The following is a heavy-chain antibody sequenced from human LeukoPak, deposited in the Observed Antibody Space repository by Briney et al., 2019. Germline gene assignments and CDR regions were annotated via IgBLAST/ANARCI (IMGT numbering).Heavy chain of an antibody. V-gene: IGHV1-3*01. J-gene: IGHJ6*02. CDR1: GYTFTSYA. D-gene: IGHD6-19*01. CDR2: INAGNGNT. CDR3: ARNRVPIAVAGPYYYYGMDV. Sequence: ASVKVSCKASGYTFTSYAMHWVRQAPGQRLEWMGWINAGNGNTKYSQKFQGRVTITRDTSASTAYMELSSLRSEDTAVYYCARNRVPIAVAGPYYYYGMDVWGQGTTVTVSS.